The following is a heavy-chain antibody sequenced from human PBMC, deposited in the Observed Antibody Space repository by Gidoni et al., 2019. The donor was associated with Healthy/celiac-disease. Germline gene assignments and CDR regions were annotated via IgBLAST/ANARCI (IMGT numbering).Heavy chain of an antibody. V-gene: IGHV3-30*01. CDR1: GFTFSRYA. D-gene: IGHD1-26*01. CDR3: ARVGATRGPRKTDAFDI. Sequence: QVQLVESGGGVVQPGRSLRLSCAASGFTFSRYAMHWVRQAPGKGLEWVAVISYDGSNKYYADSVKGRFTISRDNSKNTLYLQMNSLRAEDTAVYYCARVGATRGPRKTDAFDIWGQGTMVTVSS. CDR2: ISYDGSNK. J-gene: IGHJ3*02.